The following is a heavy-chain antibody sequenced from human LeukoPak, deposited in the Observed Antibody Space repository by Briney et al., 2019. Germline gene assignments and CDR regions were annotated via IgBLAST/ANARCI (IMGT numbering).Heavy chain of an antibody. Sequence: SETLSLTCAVYGGSFSGYYWSWIRQPPGKGLEWIGEINHSGSTNYNPSLKSRVTISVDTSKNQLSLKLSSVTAADTAVYYCARGGGDYPNRHYYYYYGMDVWGQGTTVTVSS. CDR2: INHSGST. CDR3: ARGGGDYPNRHYYYYYGMDV. V-gene: IGHV4-34*01. CDR1: GGSFSGYY. D-gene: IGHD4-17*01. J-gene: IGHJ6*02.